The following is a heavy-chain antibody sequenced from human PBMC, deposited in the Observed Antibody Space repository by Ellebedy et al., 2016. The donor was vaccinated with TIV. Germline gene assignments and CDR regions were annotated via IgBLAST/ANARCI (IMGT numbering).Heavy chain of an antibody. J-gene: IGHJ4*02. CDR2: IKQDGSEK. CDR3: ARDGHNFNDFDY. V-gene: IGHV3-7*01. CDR1: GFTFSFYW. D-gene: IGHD5-24*01. Sequence: GESLKISXAASGFTFSFYWMGWVRQAPGKGLEWVANIKQDGSEKHYADSVKGRFTISRDNAKNSLYLQMNSLGAEDTAVYYCARDGHNFNDFDYWGQGTLVTVSS.